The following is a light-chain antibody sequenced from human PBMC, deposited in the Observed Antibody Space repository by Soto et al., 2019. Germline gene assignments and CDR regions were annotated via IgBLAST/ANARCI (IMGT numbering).Light chain of an antibody. CDR3: QQHDDVPFT. J-gene: IGKJ3*01. CDR1: RDITQY. CDR2: DAS. V-gene: IGKV1-33*01. Sequence: DVHMTQSPSSLSASVGDRVTITCQASRDITQYVSWFQQKPGKAPKLLIFDASNLETGDPSRFSGSGFGTNFTVTISNLRHEDVATYFCQQHDDVPFTFGPGTKVDI.